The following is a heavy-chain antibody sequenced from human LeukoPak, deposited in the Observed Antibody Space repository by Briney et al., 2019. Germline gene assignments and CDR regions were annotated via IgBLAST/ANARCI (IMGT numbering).Heavy chain of an antibody. V-gene: IGHV3-11*06. J-gene: IGHJ4*02. D-gene: IGHD1-26*01. CDR3: ARDPFSSGSYDY. Sequence: GGSLILSCAASGFTFSDYYMSWIRQAPGKGLEWVSYISSSSSYTNYADSVKGRFTISRDNAKNSLYLQMNSLRAEDTAVYYCARDPFSSGSYDYWGQGTLVTVSS. CDR1: GFTFSDYY. CDR2: ISSSSSYT.